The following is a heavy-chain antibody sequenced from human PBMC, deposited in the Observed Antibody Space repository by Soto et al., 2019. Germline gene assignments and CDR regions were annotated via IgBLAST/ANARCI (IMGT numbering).Heavy chain of an antibody. D-gene: IGHD1-7*01. V-gene: IGHV1-18*04. Sequence: QVQLVQSGTEVKTPGASVKVSFHASGYNFTNYGINWVRQAPGQGLEWMAWISAYNGKTHHAPFVQDRVTMTTDTSTRTAYTELTTLRSDDTAVYYCARGGWNYGPGPFDLWGQGTMVTVSS. CDR1: GYNFTNYG. CDR3: ARGGWNYGPGPFDL. J-gene: IGHJ3*01. CDR2: ISAYNGKT.